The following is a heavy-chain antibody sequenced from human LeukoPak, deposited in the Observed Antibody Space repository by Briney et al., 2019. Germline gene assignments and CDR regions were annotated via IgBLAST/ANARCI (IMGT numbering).Heavy chain of an antibody. J-gene: IGHJ4*02. V-gene: IGHV4-39*07. CDR3: AREVAVAGFDY. CDR1: GGSISRSNYF. CDR2: IFYRGTT. D-gene: IGHD6-19*01. Sequence: SETLSLTCSVSGGSISRSNYFWGWIRQPQGMGLEWIGSIFYRGTTYYNPSLKSRVTISVDTSKNQFSLKLSSVTAADTAVYYCAREVAVAGFDYWGQGTLVTVSS.